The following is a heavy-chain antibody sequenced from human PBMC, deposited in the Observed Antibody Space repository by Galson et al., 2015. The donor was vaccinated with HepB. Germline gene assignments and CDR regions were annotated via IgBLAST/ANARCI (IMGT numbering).Heavy chain of an antibody. CDR1: GFSLSTSGVG. D-gene: IGHD2-21*01. V-gene: IGHV2-5*02. Sequence: ALVKPTQTLTLTCTFSGFSLSTSGVGVGWIRQPPGKALEWLALIYWDDDKRYSPSLKSRLTITKDTSKSQVVLTITSMDPVDTATYYCAHRLGYSSHFDYWGQGTLVTVSS. J-gene: IGHJ4*02. CDR3: AHRLGYSSHFDY. CDR2: IYWDDDK.